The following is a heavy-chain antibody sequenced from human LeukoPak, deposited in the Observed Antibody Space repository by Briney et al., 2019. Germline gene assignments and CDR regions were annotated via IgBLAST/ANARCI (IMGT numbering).Heavy chain of an antibody. J-gene: IGHJ6*02. D-gene: IGHD3-10*01. CDR3: ARSPLNSGSGSVRYYYYGMDV. V-gene: IGHV3-30-3*01. CDR2: VSYDGSNK. Sequence: GGSLRLSCAASGFTFSSYAMHWVRQAPGKGLEWVAVVSYDGSNKYFADSVKGRFTISRDNSKNTQYLQMNSLRPDDTAVYYCARSPLNSGSGSVRYYYYGMDVWGQGTTVTVSS. CDR1: GFTFSSYA.